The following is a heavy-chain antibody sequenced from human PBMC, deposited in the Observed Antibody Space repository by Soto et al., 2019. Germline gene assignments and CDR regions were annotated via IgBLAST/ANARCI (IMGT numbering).Heavy chain of an antibody. V-gene: IGHV1-46*03. CDR3: ARVSYYDILTGSGAFDI. CDR1: GYTFTSYY. Sequence: ASVKVSCKASGYTFTSYYMHWVRQAPGQGLEWMGIINPSGGSTSYAQKFQGRVTMTRDTSTSTVYMELSSLRSEDTAVYYCARVSYYDILTGSGAFDIWGQATIGTVSS. D-gene: IGHD3-9*01. CDR2: INPSGGST. J-gene: IGHJ3*02.